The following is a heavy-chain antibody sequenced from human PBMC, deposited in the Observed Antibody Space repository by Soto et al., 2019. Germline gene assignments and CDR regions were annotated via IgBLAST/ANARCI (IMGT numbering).Heavy chain of an antibody. CDR1: GGTFSSYT. CDR2: IIPILGIA. Sequence: QVQLVQSGAEVKKPGSSVKVSCKACGGTFSSYTISWVRQAPGQGLEWMGRIIPILGIANYAQKFQGRVTITADKSTSTAYMELSSLRSEDTAVYYCATPNGSTGGSSPGYWGQGTLVTVSS. D-gene: IGHD2-15*01. J-gene: IGHJ4*02. V-gene: IGHV1-69*02. CDR3: ATPNGSTGGSSPGY.